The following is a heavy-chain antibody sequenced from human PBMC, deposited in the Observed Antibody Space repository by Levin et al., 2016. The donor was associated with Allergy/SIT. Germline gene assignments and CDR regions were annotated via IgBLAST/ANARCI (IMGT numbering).Heavy chain of an antibody. CDR2: IWYDGSNK. D-gene: IGHD6-13*01. J-gene: IGHJ4*02. V-gene: IGHV3-33*06. Sequence: GESLKISCVASGFIFSNYGMHWVRLAPGKGLEWVAVIWYDGSNKYYADSVKGRFTISRDNSKNTLYLQMNSLGADDTAVYYCAKIWQYSSSSYWGQGTLVTVSS. CDR1: GFIFSNYG. CDR3: AKIWQYSSSSY.